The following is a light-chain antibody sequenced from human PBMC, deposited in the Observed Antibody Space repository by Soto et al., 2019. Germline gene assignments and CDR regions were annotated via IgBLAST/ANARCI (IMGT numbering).Light chain of an antibody. V-gene: IGLV2-14*01. J-gene: IGLJ3*02. CDR1: SSDVGGYNY. CDR3: SSYTISTTVV. Sequence: QSALTQLVSVSGSPGQSITISCTGTSSDVGGYNYVSWYQQHPGKAPKLMIYEVSNRPSGVSDRFSGSKSGNTASLTISGLQIEDEAYYYCSSYTISTTVVFGGGTKLTVL. CDR2: EVS.